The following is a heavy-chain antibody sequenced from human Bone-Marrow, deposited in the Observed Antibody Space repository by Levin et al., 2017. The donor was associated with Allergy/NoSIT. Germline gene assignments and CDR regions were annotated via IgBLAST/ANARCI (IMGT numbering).Heavy chain of an antibody. V-gene: IGHV3-23*01. D-gene: IGHD3-22*01. Sequence: GGSLRLSCAASGFTFSSYAMTWVRQAPGKGLEWVSGISGTSGSTYYAESVKGRFTISRDNSKNTLYMEMNSLRAEDTAVYYCARHYYHTSGPDWGQGTLVTVSS. J-gene: IGHJ4*02. CDR1: GFTFSSYA. CDR2: ISGTSGST. CDR3: ARHYYHTSGPD.